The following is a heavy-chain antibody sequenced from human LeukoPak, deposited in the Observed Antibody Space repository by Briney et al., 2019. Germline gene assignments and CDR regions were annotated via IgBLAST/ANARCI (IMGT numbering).Heavy chain of an antibody. D-gene: IGHD5-18*01. J-gene: IGHJ4*02. CDR2: ITGSGGTT. CDR1: GFSFSSYV. V-gene: IGHV3-23*01. Sequence: GGSLRLSCAASGFSFSSYVMSWVRQAPGKGLEWVSGITGSGGTTYYADSVKGRFTISRDNSKNTLYLQMNRVRAEDTAVYYCARDGGGYDYWGQGTLVTVSS. CDR3: ARDGGGYDY.